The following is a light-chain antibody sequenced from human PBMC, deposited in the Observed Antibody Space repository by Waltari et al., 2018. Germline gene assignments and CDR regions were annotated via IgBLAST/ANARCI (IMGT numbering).Light chain of an antibody. V-gene: IGLV2-14*01. Sequence: QSALTQPASVSGSPGQSITISCTGTSSDVGGYNYASWFQQHPGKAPKLIIYEVSNRPPGISNRFSGSKSGNTASLTISGLQAEDEADYYCSSYTSSSTWVFGGGTKLTVL. CDR3: SSYTSSSTWV. J-gene: IGLJ3*02. CDR1: SSDVGGYNY. CDR2: EVS.